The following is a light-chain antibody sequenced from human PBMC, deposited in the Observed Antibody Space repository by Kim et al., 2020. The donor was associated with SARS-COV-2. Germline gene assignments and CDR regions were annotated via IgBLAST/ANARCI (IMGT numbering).Light chain of an antibody. J-gene: IGKJ1*01. CDR1: QGIGSY. CDR3: QQLNTYPRT. CDR2: AAS. V-gene: IGKV1-9*01. Sequence: DIQLTQSPSFLSASVGDRVTITCRASQGIGSYLAWYQQKPGTAPKLLLYAASTLQTGVPSRFSGSGSGTEFTHTISSLQPEDFATYYCQQLNTYPRTFGQGTKVDIK.